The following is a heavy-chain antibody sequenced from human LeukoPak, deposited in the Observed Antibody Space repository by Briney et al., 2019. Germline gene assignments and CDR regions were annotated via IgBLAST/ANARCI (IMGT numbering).Heavy chain of an antibody. V-gene: IGHV4-4*02. D-gene: IGHD3-22*01. J-gene: IGHJ5*02. Sequence: PSGTLSLTCAVSGGSISSSNWWSWVRQPPGKGLEWIGEIYHSGSTNYNPSLKSRVTISVDKSKNQFSLKLSSVTAADTAVYYCATSPFDYYDSRGGFDPWGQGTLVTVSS. CDR2: IYHSGST. CDR3: ATSPFDYYDSRGGFDP. CDR1: GGSISSSNW.